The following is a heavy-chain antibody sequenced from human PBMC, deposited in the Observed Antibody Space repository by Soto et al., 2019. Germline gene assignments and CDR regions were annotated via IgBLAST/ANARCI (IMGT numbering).Heavy chain of an antibody. D-gene: IGHD2-15*01. CDR3: AKRGGVVGGSEHPFFEY. CDR1: GFIFSNYG. J-gene: IGHJ4*02. Sequence: QVQLVESGGGVVQPGKSLRLSCAASGFIFSNYGMHWVRQAPGKGLEWVALISFDGKNRNYADSVKGRFTIYRDNPKNTLYLEMNRLRPEDPAFYYCAKRGGVVGGSEHPFFEYWGQGTLVTVSS. CDR2: ISFDGKNR. V-gene: IGHV3-30*18.